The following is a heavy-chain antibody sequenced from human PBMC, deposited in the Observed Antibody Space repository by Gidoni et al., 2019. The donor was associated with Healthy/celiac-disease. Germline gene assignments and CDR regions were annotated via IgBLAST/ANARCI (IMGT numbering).Heavy chain of an antibody. CDR1: GCFISSSSYY. J-gene: IGHJ4*02. Sequence: QLQLQESGPGLVKPSETLSLTCSVSGCFISSSSYYWGWIRQPPGKGLEWIGSIYYSGSTYYNPSLKSRVTISVDTSKNQCSLKLSSVTAADTAVYYCARGYCSGGSCYRGIFDYWGQGTLVTVSS. D-gene: IGHD2-15*01. V-gene: IGHV4-39*01. CDR3: ARGYCSGGSCYRGIFDY. CDR2: IYYSGST.